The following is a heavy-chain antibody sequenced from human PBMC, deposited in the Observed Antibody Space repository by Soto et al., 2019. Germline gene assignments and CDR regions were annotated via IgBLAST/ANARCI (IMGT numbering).Heavy chain of an antibody. CDR1: GDAFKSYA. J-gene: IGHJ4*02. Sequence: QVLLLQSGSEVKKAGSSVKVSCKASGDAFKSYAIHWVRQAPGQGLEYMGRIIPSYDRTKYAQKFQGRLTLTADMYTSTVYMELSSLRSEETAVYYCARDPTTDYGDDTFDYWGQGTKVIVSS. CDR3: ARDPTTDYGDDTFDY. D-gene: IGHD4-17*01. V-gene: IGHV1-69*06. CDR2: IIPSYDRT.